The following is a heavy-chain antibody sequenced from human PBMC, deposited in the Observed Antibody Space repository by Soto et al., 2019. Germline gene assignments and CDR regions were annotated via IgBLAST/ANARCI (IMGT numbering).Heavy chain of an antibody. Sequence: QVQLVESGGGVVQPGRSLRLSCAASGFTFSNSDMHWVRQAPGKGLEWVAVISYDGSNKYYADSVKGRFTISRDNSKNTLYLQMNSLRAEDTAVYYCATDRYGSGWFPSNWGQGTLVTVSS. V-gene: IGHV3-30*03. D-gene: IGHD6-19*01. CDR2: ISYDGSNK. CDR3: ATDRYGSGWFPSN. CDR1: GFTFSNSD. J-gene: IGHJ4*02.